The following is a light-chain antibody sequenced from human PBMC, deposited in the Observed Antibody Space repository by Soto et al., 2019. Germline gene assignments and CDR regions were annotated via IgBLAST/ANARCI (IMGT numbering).Light chain of an antibody. CDR2: GAS. CDR1: QTVKNDY. Sequence: ETVLTQSPGTLSLSPGEGATLSCRASQTVKNDYLAWYQQRRGLPPRLLIFGASGRATGIPDRFSGSGSGTAFTLTITRLEPEDFAVYYCQQYGSSPLTFGGGTKVETK. V-gene: IGKV3-20*01. CDR3: QQYGSSPLT. J-gene: IGKJ4*01.